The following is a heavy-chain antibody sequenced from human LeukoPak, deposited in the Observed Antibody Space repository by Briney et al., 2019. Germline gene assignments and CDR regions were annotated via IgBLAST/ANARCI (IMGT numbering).Heavy chain of an antibody. D-gene: IGHD3-16*02. Sequence: GASVKVSCKVSGYTLTELSMHWVRQAPGKGLEWMGGFDPEDGETIYAQKFQGRVTMTEDTSTDTAYMELSSLRSEDTAVYYCATSRVWGSYRYNYFDYWGQGTLVTVSS. CDR2: FDPEDGET. V-gene: IGHV1-24*01. CDR1: GYTLTELS. CDR3: ATSRVWGSYRYNYFDY. J-gene: IGHJ4*02.